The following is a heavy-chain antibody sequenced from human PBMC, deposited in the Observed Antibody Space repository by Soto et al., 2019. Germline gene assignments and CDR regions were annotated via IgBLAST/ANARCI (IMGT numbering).Heavy chain of an antibody. D-gene: IGHD2-15*01. J-gene: IGHJ1*01. CDR3: ARDGEGYCSGGSCYGNAEYFQH. V-gene: IGHV3-53*04. CDR1: GFTVSSNY. Sequence: GGSLRLSCAASGFTVSSNYMSWVRQAPGKGLEWVSVIYSGGSTYYADSVKGRFTISRHNSKNTLYLQMNSLRAEDTAVYYCARDGEGYCSGGSCYGNAEYFQHWGQGTLVTVSS. CDR2: IYSGGST.